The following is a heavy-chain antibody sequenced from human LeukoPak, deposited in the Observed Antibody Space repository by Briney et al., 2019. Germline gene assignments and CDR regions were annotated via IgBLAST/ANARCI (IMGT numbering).Heavy chain of an antibody. CDR1: GGSISSYY. D-gene: IGHD3-10*01. J-gene: IGHJ3*02. CDR2: IYTSGST. V-gene: IGHV4-4*07. CDR3: ARDRGSGSSYTHDAFDI. Sequence: SETLSLTCTVSGGSISSYYWSWIRQPAGKGLEWIGRIYTSGSTNYNPSLKSRVTMSVDTSKNQFSLKLSSVTAADTAVYYCARDRGSGSSYTHDAFDIWGQGTMVTVSS.